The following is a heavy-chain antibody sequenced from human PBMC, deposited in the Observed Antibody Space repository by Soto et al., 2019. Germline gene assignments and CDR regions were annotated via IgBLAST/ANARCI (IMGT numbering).Heavy chain of an antibody. CDR1: GFTFSSYW. Sequence: GGSLRLPCAASGFTFSSYWMHWVRQAPGKGLVWVSRINSDGSSTSYADSVKGRFTISRDNAKNTLYLQMNSLRAEDTAVYYCARAHIVVVVAATEQSWFDPWGQGTLVTVSS. CDR3: ARAHIVVVVAATEQSWFDP. V-gene: IGHV3-74*01. J-gene: IGHJ5*02. CDR2: INSDGSST. D-gene: IGHD2-15*01.